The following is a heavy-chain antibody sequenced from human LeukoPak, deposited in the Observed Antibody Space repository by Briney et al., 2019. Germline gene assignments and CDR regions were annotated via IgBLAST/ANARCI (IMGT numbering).Heavy chain of an antibody. CDR1: GGSFSSSSYS. CDR3: ARSDSSSTSCYAFDI. V-gene: IGHV4-39*01. Sequence: SETLSLTCTVSGGSFSSSSYSWGWIRQPPGKGLEWIGSIYYSGSTYYNPSLKSRVTISVDTSKNQFSLKLSSVTAADTAVYYCARSDSSSTSCYAFDIWGQGTMVTVSS. CDR2: IYYSGST. D-gene: IGHD2-2*01. J-gene: IGHJ3*02.